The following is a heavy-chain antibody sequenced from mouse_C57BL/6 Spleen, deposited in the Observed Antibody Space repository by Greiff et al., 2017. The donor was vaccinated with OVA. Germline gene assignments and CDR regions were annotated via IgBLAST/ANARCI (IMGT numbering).Heavy chain of an antibody. V-gene: IGHV3-6*01. CDR3: ARVEKDYFDY. J-gene: IGHJ2*01. CDR1: GYSITSGYY. CDR2: ISYDGSN. Sequence: EVKLMESGPGLVKPSQSLSLTCSVTGYSITSGYYWNWIRQFPGNKLEWMGYISYDGSNNYNPSLKNRISITRDTSKNQFFLKLNSVTTEDTATYYCARVEKDYFDYWGQGTTLTVSS.